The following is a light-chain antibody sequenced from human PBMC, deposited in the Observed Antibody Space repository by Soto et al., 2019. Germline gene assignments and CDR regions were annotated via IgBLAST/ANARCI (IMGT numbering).Light chain of an antibody. Sequence: EIVMTQSPATLSVSPGERATHSCRASQTIASNLAWYQQKPGQAPRLLIYDASTRATGIPARFRGSGSGTEFTLTISSLQSEDSAVYYCQQYNRWPPFTFGQGARLEIK. J-gene: IGKJ5*01. CDR3: QQYNRWPPFT. V-gene: IGKV3-15*01. CDR1: QTIASN. CDR2: DAS.